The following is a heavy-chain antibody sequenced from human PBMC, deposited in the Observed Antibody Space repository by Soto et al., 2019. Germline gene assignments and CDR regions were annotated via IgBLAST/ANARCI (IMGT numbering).Heavy chain of an antibody. CDR3: AADSRYGSGGNCEDY. CDR2: IVVGSGHT. CDR1: GFTFTSSA. J-gene: IGHJ4*02. D-gene: IGHD2-15*01. V-gene: IGHV1-58*02. Sequence: QMQLVQSGPEVKRPGTSVKVSCKASGFTFTSSAMQWVRQARGQRLEWIGWIVVGSGHTNYAQKFQERVTITRDMSTSTAYMELSSLRSEDTAVYYCAADSRYGSGGNCEDYWGQGTLVTVSS.